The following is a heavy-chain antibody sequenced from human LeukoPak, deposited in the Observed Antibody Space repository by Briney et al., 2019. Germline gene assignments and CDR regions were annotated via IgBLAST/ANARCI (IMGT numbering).Heavy chain of an antibody. D-gene: IGHD3-10*01. CDR1: GYIFTNYD. Sequence: ASVKVSCKASGYIFTNYDINWVRQATGQGLEWLGWMNPNSGITGYAQKFQGRISITRNTSITTAYMELSSLTSEDTAVYYCARGGVLLYYFDFWGQGTLVTVSS. CDR2: MNPNSGIT. J-gene: IGHJ4*02. V-gene: IGHV1-8*03. CDR3: ARGGVLLYYFDF.